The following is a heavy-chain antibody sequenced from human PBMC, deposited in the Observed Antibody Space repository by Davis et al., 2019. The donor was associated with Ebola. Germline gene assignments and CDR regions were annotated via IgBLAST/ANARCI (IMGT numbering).Heavy chain of an antibody. J-gene: IGHJ5*02. Sequence: GESLKISCVVSAITSTTNGMDWVRQAPGKGLEWVSGMTRAGDSTYYADSVKGRFTISRDNSKNTFYLQMNSLGAEDTAIYYCVNRAVDPWGQGTLVTVSS. CDR2: MTRAGDST. CDR1: AITSTTNG. CDR3: VNRAVDP. V-gene: IGHV3-23*01. D-gene: IGHD3-10*01.